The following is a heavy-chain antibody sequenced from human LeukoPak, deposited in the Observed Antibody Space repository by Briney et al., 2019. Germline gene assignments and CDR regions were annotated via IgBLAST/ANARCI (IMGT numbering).Heavy chain of an antibody. J-gene: IGHJ4*02. CDR1: GFTFSSYG. D-gene: IGHD5-12*01. Sequence: PGRSLRLSCAASGFTFSSYGMHWVRQAPGKGLEWVAVIWYDGSNKYYADSVKGRFTISRDNSKNTLYLQMNSLRAEDTAVYYCARGNKWLRQNFDYRGQGTLVTVSS. CDR3: ARGNKWLRQNFDY. CDR2: IWYDGSNK. V-gene: IGHV3-33*01.